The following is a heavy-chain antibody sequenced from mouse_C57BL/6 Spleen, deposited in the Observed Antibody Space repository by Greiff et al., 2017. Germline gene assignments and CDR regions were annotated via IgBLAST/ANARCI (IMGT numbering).Heavy chain of an antibody. V-gene: IGHV2-4*01. J-gene: IGHJ4*01. CDR2: IWSGGST. CDR1: GFSLTSYG. CDR3: SEPYSIFVRYAMDY. Sequence: QVQLLQSGPGLVQPSQSLSITCTVSGFSLTSYGVHWVRQPPGKGLEWLGVIWSGGSTDYNAAFISRLSISKDNSTSHVFFIKISLHADDSAIYDCSEPYSIFVRYAMDYWGQGTSVTVSS. D-gene: IGHD2-5*01.